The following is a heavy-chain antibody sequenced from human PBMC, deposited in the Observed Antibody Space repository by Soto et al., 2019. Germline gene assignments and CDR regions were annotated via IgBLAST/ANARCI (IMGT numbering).Heavy chain of an antibody. J-gene: IGHJ3*01. CDR3: AREYSSSWYWEAFDV. CDR1: GFTFSSYA. CDR2: ISGSGGST. V-gene: IGHV3-23*01. D-gene: IGHD6-13*01. Sequence: EVPLLESGGGLVQPGGSLRLSCAASGFTFSSYAMSWVRQAPGKGLEWVSVISGSGGSTYSADSVKGRFTISRDNSKNTLYLQMNSLRAEDTAVYYCAREYSSSWYWEAFDVWGQGTMVTVSS.